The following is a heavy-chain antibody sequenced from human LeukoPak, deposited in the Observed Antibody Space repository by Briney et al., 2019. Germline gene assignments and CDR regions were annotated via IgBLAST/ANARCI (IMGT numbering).Heavy chain of an antibody. CDR2: IGSSSSYI. V-gene: IGHV3-21*01. CDR3: ARELVAEYLSYWYFDL. D-gene: IGHD5-12*01. CDR1: GFTFSSYS. J-gene: IGHJ2*01. Sequence: PGGSLILSCAASGFTFSSYSMNWVRQAPGKGLEWVSSIGSSSSYIYYADSVKGRFTISRDNAKNSLYLQMNSLRAEDTAVYYCARELVAEYLSYWYFDLWGRGTLVTVSS.